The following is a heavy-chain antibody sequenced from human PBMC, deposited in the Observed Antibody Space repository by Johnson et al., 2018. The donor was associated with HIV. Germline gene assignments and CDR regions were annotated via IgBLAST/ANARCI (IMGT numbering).Heavy chain of an antibody. D-gene: IGHD2-21*02. V-gene: IGHV3-13*01. CDR2: IGTAGDT. Sequence: MLLVESGGGLVQPGGSLRLSCAASGFTFSSYDMHWVRQATGKGLELVSAIGTAGDTYYPGSVKGRFTISRENAKNSLYLQMNSLRAEDTAVYYCASTCGGDCSRGDAFDIWGQGTMVTVSS. CDR3: ASTCGGDCSRGDAFDI. J-gene: IGHJ3*02. CDR1: GFTFSSYD.